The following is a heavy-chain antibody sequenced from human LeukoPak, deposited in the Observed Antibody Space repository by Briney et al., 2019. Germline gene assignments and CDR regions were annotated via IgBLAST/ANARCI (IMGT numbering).Heavy chain of an antibody. CDR2: IIPILGIA. Sequence: VKVPCKASGGTFSSYAISWVRQAPGQGLEWMGRIIPILGIANYAQKFQGRVTITADKSTSTAYMELSSLRSEDTAVYYCARARRDGYNYHFDYWGQGTLVTVSS. V-gene: IGHV1-69*04. J-gene: IGHJ4*02. D-gene: IGHD5-12*01. CDR1: GGTFSSYA. CDR3: ARARRDGYNYHFDY.